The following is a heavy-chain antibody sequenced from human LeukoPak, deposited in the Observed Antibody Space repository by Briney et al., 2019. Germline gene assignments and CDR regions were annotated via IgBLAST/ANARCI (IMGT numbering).Heavy chain of an antibody. D-gene: IGHD6-19*01. CDR1: GFTFSSYA. V-gene: IGHV3-30*04. Sequence: PGGSLRLSCAASGFTFSSYAMHWVRQAPGKGLEWVAVISYDGSNKYYADSVKGRFTISRDNSKNTLYLQMNSLRAEDTAVYYCAKTTIGYSSGRYPGWPVDYWGQGTLVTVSS. J-gene: IGHJ4*02. CDR2: ISYDGSNK. CDR3: AKTTIGYSSGRYPGWPVDY.